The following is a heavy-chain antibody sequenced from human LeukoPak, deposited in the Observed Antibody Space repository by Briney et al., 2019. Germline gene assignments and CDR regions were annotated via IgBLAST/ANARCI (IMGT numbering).Heavy chain of an antibody. J-gene: IGHJ4*02. CDR3: ARGSGSYGVPFDY. CDR1: GFTVSSNY. D-gene: IGHD1-26*01. V-gene: IGHV3-66*02. CDR2: IYSGGST. Sequence: PGGSLRLSRAASGFTVSSNYMSWVRQAPGKGLEWVSVIYSGGSTYYADSVKGRFTISRDNSKNTLYLQMNSLRAEDTAVYYCARGSGSYGVPFDYWGQGTLVTVSS.